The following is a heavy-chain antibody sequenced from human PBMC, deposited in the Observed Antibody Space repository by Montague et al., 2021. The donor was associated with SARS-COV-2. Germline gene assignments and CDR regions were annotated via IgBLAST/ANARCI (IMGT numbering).Heavy chain of an antibody. V-gene: IGHV6-1*01. CDR2: TYYRSKWYN. Sequence: CAISGDSVSSNIATWNWIRQSPSRRLQWLVMTYYRSKWYNDYAESVKSRITIDPDTSKHQFSLHLNSVTPEDTAVYYCARIPVGSKYYFDFWGQGTLVTVSS. CDR3: ARIPVGSKYYFDF. J-gene: IGHJ4*02. CDR1: GDSVSSNIAT. D-gene: IGHD2-2*01.